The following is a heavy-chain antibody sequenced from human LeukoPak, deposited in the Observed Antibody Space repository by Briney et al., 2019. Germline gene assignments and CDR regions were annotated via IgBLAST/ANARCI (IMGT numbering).Heavy chain of an antibody. V-gene: IGHV4-59*01. J-gene: IGHJ4*02. Sequence: PSETLSLTCTVSGGSMSSYYWSWIRQPPGKGLEWIGNIHDSGSSNYNPSLKSRVTISVETSTNQFSLRLRSVTAADTAVYYCARAYYGGSGYVSWGQGTLVTVSS. CDR3: ARAYYGGSGYVS. D-gene: IGHD3-22*01. CDR1: GGSMSSYY. CDR2: IHDSGSS.